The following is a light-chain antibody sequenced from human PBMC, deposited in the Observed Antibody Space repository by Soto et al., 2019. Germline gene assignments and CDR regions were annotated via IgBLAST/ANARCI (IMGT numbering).Light chain of an antibody. Sequence: QSVLTQPPSVSGAPGQRVTISCTGRSSNIGAGYDVHWYQQLPGTAPKLLIYGNNNRPSGVPDRFSGSKSGTSASLAITGLQAEDEDDYSSQSYDSSQSAHYVFGTGTKLTVL. CDR3: QSYDSSQSAHYV. V-gene: IGLV1-40*01. J-gene: IGLJ1*01. CDR1: SSNIGAGYD. CDR2: GNN.